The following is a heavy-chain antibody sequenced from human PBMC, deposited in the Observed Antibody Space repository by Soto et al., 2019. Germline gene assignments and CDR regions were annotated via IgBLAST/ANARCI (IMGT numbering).Heavy chain of an antibody. D-gene: IGHD1-1*01. CDR2: INPNSGGT. Sequence: QVQLVQSGAEVKKPEASVKVSCKASGYTFTGYYMHWVRQAPGQGLEWMGWINPNSGGTNYAQRFQGWVTMTRDTSISTAYMEVSRLRSDDTAVYYCARGCPSVGTTAFYYYMDVWGKGTTVTVSS. J-gene: IGHJ6*03. CDR1: GYTFTGYY. CDR3: ARGCPSVGTTAFYYYMDV. V-gene: IGHV1-2*04.